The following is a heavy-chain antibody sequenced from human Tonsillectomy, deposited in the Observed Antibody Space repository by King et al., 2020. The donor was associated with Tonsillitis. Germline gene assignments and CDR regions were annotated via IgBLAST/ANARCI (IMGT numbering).Heavy chain of an antibody. V-gene: IGHV5-10-1*03. CDR1: EYSFTKYW. CDR3: TRRGEVLAPISSGAYYGMDV. D-gene: IGHD3-10*01. CDR2: IDPSDSYT. Sequence: QLVQSGAEVKKPGESLRISCKGSEYSFTKYWINWVRQMPGKGLEWMGRIDPSDSYTNYNPSFQGHVTISVDKSINTAYLQWTRLKASDTAMYYCTRRGEVLAPISSGAYYGMDVWGQGTTVTVFS. J-gene: IGHJ6*02.